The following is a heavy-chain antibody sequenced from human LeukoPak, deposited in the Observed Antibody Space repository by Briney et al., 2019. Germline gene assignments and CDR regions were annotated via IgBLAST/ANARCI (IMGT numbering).Heavy chain of an antibody. Sequence: ASVNVSCKASGYTFTSYGISWVRQAPGQGLEWMGWISAYNGNTNYAQKLQGRVTMTTDTSTSTAYMELRSLRSDDTAVYYCARGGGTIFGVVIPYYYYYMDVWGKGTTVTVSS. J-gene: IGHJ6*03. D-gene: IGHD3-3*01. CDR3: ARGGGTIFGVVIPYYYYYMDV. CDR2: ISAYNGNT. V-gene: IGHV1-18*01. CDR1: GYTFTSYG.